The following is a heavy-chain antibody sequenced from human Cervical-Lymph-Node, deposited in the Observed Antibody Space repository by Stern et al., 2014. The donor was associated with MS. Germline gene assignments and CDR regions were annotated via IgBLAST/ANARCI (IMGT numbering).Heavy chain of an antibody. D-gene: IGHD3-10*01. V-gene: IGHV4-59*01. Sequence: QVQLQESGPGLVKPSETLSLTCTISGASFSSYYWSWIRQPPGKGLEWIGYVYYSGTTNYNPSLKSRVTSSVDTSKNQFSLKLSSVTAADTAVYYCAREVNAMSRGVVKRVFDIWGQGTVVTVSS. J-gene: IGHJ3*02. CDR3: AREVNAMSRGVVKRVFDI. CDR2: VYYSGTT. CDR1: GASFSSYY.